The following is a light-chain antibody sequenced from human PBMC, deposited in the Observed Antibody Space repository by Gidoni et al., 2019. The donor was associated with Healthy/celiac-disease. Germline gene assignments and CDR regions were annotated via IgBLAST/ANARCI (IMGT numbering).Light chain of an antibody. CDR2: EDS. J-gene: IGLJ2*01. CDR1: ALPKKY. Sequence: SYELTLPPSVSVSPGQTARITCSGDALPKKYAYGYQQKSGQAPVLVIYEDSKRPSGIPERFSGSSSGTMATLTISGAQVEDEADYYCYSTDSSGNHRVFGGGTKLTVL. CDR3: YSTDSSGNHRV. V-gene: IGLV3-10*01.